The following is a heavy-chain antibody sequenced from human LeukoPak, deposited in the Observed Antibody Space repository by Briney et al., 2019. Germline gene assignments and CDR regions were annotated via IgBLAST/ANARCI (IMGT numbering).Heavy chain of an antibody. V-gene: IGHV1-18*04. CDR1: GYSFTNYY. Sequence: EASVRVSCKASGYSFTNYYMHWVRHAPGQGLEWMGWISAYNGNTNYAQKLQGRVTMTTDTSTSTAYMELRSLRSDDTAVYYCARDKINYDPPDPWGQGTLVTVSS. J-gene: IGHJ5*02. CDR2: ISAYNGNT. D-gene: IGHD3-3*01. CDR3: ARDKINYDPPDP.